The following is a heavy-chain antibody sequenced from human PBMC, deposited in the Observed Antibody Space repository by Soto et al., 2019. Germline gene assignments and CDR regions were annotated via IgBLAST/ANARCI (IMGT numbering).Heavy chain of an antibody. V-gene: IGHV1-69*13. Sequence: SVKVSCKASGGTFISYAISWVRQAPGQGLEWMGGIIPIFGTANYAQKFQGRVTITADESTSTAYMELSSLRSEDTAVYYCARAKWFGADFDYWGQGTLVTVSS. CDR1: GGTFISYA. D-gene: IGHD3-10*01. CDR2: IIPIFGTA. J-gene: IGHJ4*02. CDR3: ARAKWFGADFDY.